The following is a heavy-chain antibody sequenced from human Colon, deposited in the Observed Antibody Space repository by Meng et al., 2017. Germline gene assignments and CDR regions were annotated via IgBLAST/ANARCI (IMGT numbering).Heavy chain of an antibody. Sequence: QAQPQESGPGLLRPSEPLSLPCPGAAGSVTITGYDWSWIRQSTGKGLEWIGYIYYTGTTNYNPSLKSRVTISVDTSKNQFSLKLSSVTPADTAVYFCARDNLLTSGSRFCFDYWGQGALVTVSS. CDR3: ARDNLLTSGSRFCFDY. CDR1: AGSVTITGYD. CDR2: IYYTGTT. J-gene: IGHJ4*02. V-gene: IGHV4-61*08. D-gene: IGHD6-19*01.